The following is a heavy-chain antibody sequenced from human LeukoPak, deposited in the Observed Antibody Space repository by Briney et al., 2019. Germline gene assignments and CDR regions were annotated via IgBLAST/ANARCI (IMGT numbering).Heavy chain of an antibody. D-gene: IGHD6-13*01. CDR1: GLTFSSYA. V-gene: IGHV3-64D*06. CDR2: ISSYGDKT. J-gene: IGHJ4*02. CDR3: VKDLYKGDTSTWYYFDY. Sequence: GGSLRLSCSASGLTFSSYAMHWVRQAPGKGPEYVSVISSYGDKTYYADSVKGRFTISRDNSKNTVSLQMSSLRAEDTAVYYCVKDLYKGDTSTWYYFDYWGQGTLVTVSS.